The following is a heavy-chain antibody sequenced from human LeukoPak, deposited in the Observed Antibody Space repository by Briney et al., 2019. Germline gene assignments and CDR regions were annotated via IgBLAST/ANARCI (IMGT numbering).Heavy chain of an antibody. CDR1: GFTFSSYV. Sequence: GGSLRLSCAASGFTFSSYVMSWVRQAPGKGLEWVAALTSSSDTTYYGDSVKGRFTISRDNSKNTLYLQMHSLRAEDTAIYYCVNRDGGWQKPPGTDVWARGPAV. D-gene: IGHD3-16*01. J-gene: IGHJ6*02. CDR3: VNRDGGWQKPPGTDV. CDR2: LTSSSDTT. V-gene: IGHV3-23*01.